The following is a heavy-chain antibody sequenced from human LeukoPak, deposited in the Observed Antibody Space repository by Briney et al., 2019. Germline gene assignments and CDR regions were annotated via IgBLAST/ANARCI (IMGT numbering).Heavy chain of an antibody. D-gene: IGHD3-16*01. J-gene: IGHJ4*02. CDR1: GGSFSGYY. CDR3: ARPYKNWGFVF. CDR2: INHSGST. V-gene: IGHV4-34*01. Sequence: PSETLSLTCAVYGGSFSGYYWSWIRQPPGKGLEWIGEINHSGSTNYNPSLKSRVTISVDTSKNQFSPKLNSVTAADTAVYYCARPYKNWGFVFWGQGTLVTVSS.